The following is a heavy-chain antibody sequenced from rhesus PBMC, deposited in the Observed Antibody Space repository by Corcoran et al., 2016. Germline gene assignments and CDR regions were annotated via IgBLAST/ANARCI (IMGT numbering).Heavy chain of an antibody. CDR1: GFTFSSYG. CDR2: ISSGGGNK. V-gene: IGHV3S25*01. D-gene: IGHD3-3*01. Sequence: EVQLVESGGGLVQPGGSLRLSCAASGFTFSSYGMYWVRQAPGKGLDWISAISSGGGNKYYADSVKGRFTISRDNSKNTLALQMNSLRAEDTAVYYCAKVGDGITVDYWGQGVLVTVSS. CDR3: AKVGDGITVDY. J-gene: IGHJ4*01.